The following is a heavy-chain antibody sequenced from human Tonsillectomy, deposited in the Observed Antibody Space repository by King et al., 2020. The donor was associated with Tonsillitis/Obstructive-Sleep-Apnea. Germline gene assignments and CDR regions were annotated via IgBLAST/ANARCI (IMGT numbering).Heavy chain of an antibody. V-gene: IGHV3-30*04. Sequence: VQLVESGGGVVQPGRSLRLSCAASGFTFSSYAMHWVRQAPGKGLEWVAVISYDGSNKYYADSVKGRFTISRDNSKNTLYLQMNSLRAEDTAVYYCARESQAGTFYYCGMDVWGQGTTVTVSS. CDR3: ARESQAGTFYYCGMDV. J-gene: IGHJ6*02. CDR1: GFTFSSYA. D-gene: IGHD6-13*01. CDR2: ISYDGSNK.